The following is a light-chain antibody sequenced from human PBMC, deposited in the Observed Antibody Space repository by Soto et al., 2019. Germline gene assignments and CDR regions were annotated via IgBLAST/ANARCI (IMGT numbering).Light chain of an antibody. CDR2: EVS. CDR1: SSDVGGYHY. Sequence: QSVLAQPPSASGSPGQSVTISFPGTSSDVGGYHYVSWYQQHPGKAPKLMIYEVSTRPSGVPDRFSGSKSGNTASLTVSGLQPEDEADYYCNAYAGSNKSVFGTGTKVTVL. J-gene: IGLJ1*01. V-gene: IGLV2-8*01. CDR3: NAYAGSNKSV.